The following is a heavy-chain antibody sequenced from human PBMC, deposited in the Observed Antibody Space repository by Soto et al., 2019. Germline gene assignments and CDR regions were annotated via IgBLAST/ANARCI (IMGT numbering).Heavy chain of an antibody. D-gene: IGHD3-10*01. CDR1: GGSFSGYY. CDR3: ARGRYYYGSGSYSLPYYYYSYMDV. V-gene: IGHV4-34*01. CDR2: INHSGST. J-gene: IGHJ6*03. Sequence: QVQLQQWGAGLLKPSETLSLTCAVYGGSFSGYYWSWIRQPPGKGLEWIGEINHSGSTNYNPSLKSRVTISVDTSKNQFYLELSSVTAADTAVYYCARGRYYYGSGSYSLPYYYYSYMDVWGKGTTVTVSS.